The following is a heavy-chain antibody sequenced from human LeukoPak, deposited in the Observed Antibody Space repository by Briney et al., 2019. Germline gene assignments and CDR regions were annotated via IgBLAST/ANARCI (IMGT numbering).Heavy chain of an antibody. CDR1: GYSFTNFW. J-gene: IGHJ6*02. Sequence: GESLKISCKGSGYSFTNFWIGWVRQMPGKGLEWMGRIDPSDSYTNYSPSFKGHVTMSTDKSIRTVYLQWSSLKASDTAMYFCARHSSGSGGMAVWGHGTTVTVSS. D-gene: IGHD6-19*01. CDR3: ARHSSGSGGMAV. V-gene: IGHV5-10-1*01. CDR2: IDPSDSYT.